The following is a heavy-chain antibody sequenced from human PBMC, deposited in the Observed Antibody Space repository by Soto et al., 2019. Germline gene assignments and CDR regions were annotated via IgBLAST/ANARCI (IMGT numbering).Heavy chain of an antibody. D-gene: IGHD3-22*01. CDR1: GFTFGDYA. CDR3: TTTITMIVVVTDAFDI. CDR2: IRSKAYGGTT. V-gene: IGHV3-49*03. J-gene: IGHJ3*02. Sequence: GGSLRLSCTASGFTFGDYAMSWFRQAPGKGLEWVGFIRSKAYGGTTEYAASVKGRFTISRDDSKSIAYLQMNSLKTEDTAVYYCTTTITMIVVVTDAFDIWGQGTMVTVSS.